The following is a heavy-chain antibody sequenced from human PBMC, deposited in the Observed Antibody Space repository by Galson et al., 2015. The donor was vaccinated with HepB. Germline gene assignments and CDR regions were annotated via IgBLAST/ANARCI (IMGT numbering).Heavy chain of an antibody. CDR3: ASWERSSGYYGFVDGMDV. CDR2: TNQYGNEK. J-gene: IGHJ6*02. Sequence: SLRLSCAASGFSFNTYWMNWVRQAPGKGLEWVASTNQYGNEKYYVDSVKGRFTIYRDNAKNSLYVQMHNLRAEDTAVYYCASWERSSGYYGFVDGMDVWGQGTTVTVSS. CDR1: GFSFNTYW. V-gene: IGHV3-7*03. D-gene: IGHD3-22*01.